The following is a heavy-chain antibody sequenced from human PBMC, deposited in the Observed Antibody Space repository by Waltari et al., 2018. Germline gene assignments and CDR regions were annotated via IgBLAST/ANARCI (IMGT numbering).Heavy chain of an antibody. V-gene: IGHV3-15*01. D-gene: IGHD4-17*01. CDR3: ARGSGGDYDFDY. J-gene: IGHJ4*02. Sequence: EVQLVESGGGLVKPGGSLRLSCAASGFTFSNAWMSWVRQAPGKGLEWVGRIKSKTDGGTTDYAAPVKGRFTISRDNAKNSLYLQMNSLRAEDTAVYYCARGSGGDYDFDYWGQGTLVTVSS. CDR1: GFTFSNAW. CDR2: IKSKTDGGTT.